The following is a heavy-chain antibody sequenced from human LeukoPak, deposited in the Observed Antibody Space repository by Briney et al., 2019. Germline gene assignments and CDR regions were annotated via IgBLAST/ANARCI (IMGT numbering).Heavy chain of an antibody. CDR1: GYTFTSYG. CDR3: ARAPTMYYYDSSGPHYFDY. D-gene: IGHD3-22*01. Sequence: ASVKVSCKDSGYTFTSYGISWVRQAPGQGLEWMGWISAYNGNTNYAQKLQGRVTMTTDTSTSTAYMELRSLRSDDTAVYYCARAPTMYYYDSSGPHYFDYWGQGTLVTVSS. CDR2: ISAYNGNT. J-gene: IGHJ4*02. V-gene: IGHV1-18*01.